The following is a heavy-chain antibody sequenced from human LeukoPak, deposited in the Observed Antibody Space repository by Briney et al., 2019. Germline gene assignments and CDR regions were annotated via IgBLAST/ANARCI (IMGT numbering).Heavy chain of an antibody. V-gene: IGHV1-2*02. CDR1: GYTVTGYY. D-gene: IGHD6-13*01. Sequence: GASVKVSCKASGYTVTGYYMHWMRQAPGQGLEWMGWINPNSGVTIYAQKFQGRVTMNSDPSISTAYMELRSLRSDDTAVYYCARDPPQAIAAAGLGWFDPWGQGALVTVSS. J-gene: IGHJ5*02. CDR2: INPNSGVT. CDR3: ARDPPQAIAAAGLGWFDP.